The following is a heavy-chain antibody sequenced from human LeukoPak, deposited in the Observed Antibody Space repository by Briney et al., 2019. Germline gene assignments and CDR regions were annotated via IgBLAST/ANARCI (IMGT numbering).Heavy chain of an antibody. D-gene: IGHD6-6*01. Sequence: GASVKVSCKASGYTFTSYGISWVRQAPGQGLEWMGWISAYNGNTNYAQKLQGRVTMTTDTSTSTAYMELRSLRSDDTAVYSCARSPGIAARPPFDYWGQGTLVTVSS. CDR3: ARSPGIAARPPFDY. J-gene: IGHJ4*02. V-gene: IGHV1-18*01. CDR1: GYTFTSYG. CDR2: ISAYNGNT.